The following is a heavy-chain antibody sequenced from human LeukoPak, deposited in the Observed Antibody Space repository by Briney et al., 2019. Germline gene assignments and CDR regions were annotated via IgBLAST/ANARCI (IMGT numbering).Heavy chain of an antibody. CDR2: IYYSGST. V-gene: IGHV4-30-4*01. CDR3: ATFTIFGVASQPKNWFDP. J-gene: IGHJ5*02. Sequence: SQTLSLTCTVSGGSISSGDYYCSWIRQPPGKGLEWIGYIYYSGSTYYNPSLKSRVTISVDTSKNQFSLKLSSVTAADTAVYYCATFTIFGVASQPKNWFDPWGQGTLVTVSS. CDR1: GGSISSGDYY. D-gene: IGHD3-3*01.